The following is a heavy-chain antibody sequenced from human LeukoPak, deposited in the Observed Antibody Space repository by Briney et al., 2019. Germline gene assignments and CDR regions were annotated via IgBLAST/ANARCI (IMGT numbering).Heavy chain of an antibody. J-gene: IGHJ4*02. V-gene: IGHV1-18*01. CDR2: ISAYNGNT. D-gene: IGHD5-24*01. Sequence: ASVKVSCNASGYTFTTYGITWVRQAPGQGLEWMGWISAYNGNTNYAQKLQGRVTMTTDTSTSTAYMELRSLRSDDTAVYYCARALVDGHKELGYWGQGTLVTVSS. CDR3: ARALVDGHKELGY. CDR1: GYTFTTYG.